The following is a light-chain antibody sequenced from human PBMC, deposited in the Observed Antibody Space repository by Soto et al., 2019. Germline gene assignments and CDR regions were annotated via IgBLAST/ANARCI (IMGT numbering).Light chain of an antibody. Sequence: EIVLTQSPGTLSVSPGERVTLSCRASQSVSNNYLAWYVQKPGQAPRLLIDGASSRATGIPDRFSGSGFGTDFTLTISRLEPEDFAVYFWQQYGRAPLTFGGGTKVEIK. CDR3: QQYGRAPLT. J-gene: IGKJ4*01. V-gene: IGKV3-20*01. CDR2: GAS. CDR1: QSVSNNY.